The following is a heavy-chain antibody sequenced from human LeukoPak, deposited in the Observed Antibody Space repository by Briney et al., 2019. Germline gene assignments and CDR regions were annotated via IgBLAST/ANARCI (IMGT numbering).Heavy chain of an antibody. CDR3: ARLPRGYSNYDYILLP. V-gene: IGHV4-59*08. D-gene: IGHD5-12*01. Sequence: SETLSLTCTVSGGSISTYYWNWIRQPPGKGLEWIGYISYSGSTNYNPSLKSRVTISVDTSKNQFSLKLSSVTAADTAVYYCARLPRGYSNYDYILLPWGQGTLVTVSS. CDR1: GGSISTYY. CDR2: ISYSGST. J-gene: IGHJ5*02.